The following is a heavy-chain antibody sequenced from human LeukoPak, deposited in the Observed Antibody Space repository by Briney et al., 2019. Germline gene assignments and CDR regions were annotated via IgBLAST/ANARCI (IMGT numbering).Heavy chain of an antibody. Sequence: GGSLRLSCAASGFTFSSYWMSWVRQAPGKGLEWVANIKQDGSEKYYVDSVKGRFTICRDNSKNTLYLQMNSLRAEDTAVYYCARGKRWRTIEGHAFDIWGQGTLVTVSS. D-gene: IGHD5-24*01. CDR1: GFTFSSYW. V-gene: IGHV3-7*01. J-gene: IGHJ4*02. CDR3: ARGKRWRTIEGHAFDI. CDR2: IKQDGSEK.